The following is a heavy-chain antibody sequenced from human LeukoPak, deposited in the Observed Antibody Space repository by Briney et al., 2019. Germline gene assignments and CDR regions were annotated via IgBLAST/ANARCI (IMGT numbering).Heavy chain of an antibody. CDR2: IYHSGST. J-gene: IGHJ4*02. CDR1: GGSISSGGYP. V-gene: IGHV4-30-2*01. CDR3: ARADCSSTSCYRFDY. Sequence: SQTLSLTCAVSGGSISSGGYPWSWIRQPPGKGLEWIGYIYHSGSTYYNPSLKSRVTISVDRSKNQFSLKLSSVTAADTAVYYCARADCSSTSCYRFDYWGQGTLVTVSS. D-gene: IGHD2-2*02.